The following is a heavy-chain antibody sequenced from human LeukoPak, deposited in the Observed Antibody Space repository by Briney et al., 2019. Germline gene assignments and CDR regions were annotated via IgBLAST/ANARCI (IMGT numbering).Heavy chain of an antibody. CDR3: ATYDGDRNWFDP. CDR1: GGSISSGDYY. V-gene: IGHV4-30-4*01. CDR2: IYYSGST. J-gene: IGHJ5*02. Sequence: PPETLSLTCTLSGGSISSGDYYWSWIRQPPGKGLEWIGYIYYSGSTYYNPSLQRRVTISVDTSKNQFSLKLSSVPATDTAVYYCATYDGDRNWFDPWGQGTLVTASS. D-gene: IGHD4-17*01.